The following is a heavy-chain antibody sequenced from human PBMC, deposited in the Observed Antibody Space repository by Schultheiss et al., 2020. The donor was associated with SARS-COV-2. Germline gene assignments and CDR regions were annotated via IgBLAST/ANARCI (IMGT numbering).Heavy chain of an antibody. CDR3: AREGYTSGRCGNFDK. D-gene: IGHD2-15*01. CDR2: ISYDGQNK. J-gene: IGHJ4*02. Sequence: GGSLRLSCAASGFTFSSNAMHWVRQAPGRGLEWVALISYDGQNKYYADSVKGRFTISRDNSKNTVDLQMDSLRAEDTAVYYCAREGYTSGRCGNFDKWGPGTLVTVSS. CDR1: GFTFSSNA. V-gene: IGHV3-30*03.